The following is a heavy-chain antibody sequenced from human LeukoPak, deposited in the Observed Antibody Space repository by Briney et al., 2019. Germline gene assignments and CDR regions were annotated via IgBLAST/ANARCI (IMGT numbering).Heavy chain of an antibody. V-gene: IGHV3-74*01. Sequence: GGSLRLSCAASGFTFSSYWMHWVRQAPGKGLVWVSRINSDGSSTSYADSVKGRFTISRDNAKNTLYLQMNSLRAEDTAVYYCARDPPSTYYYDSSGPPTDYWGQGTLVTVSS. CDR2: INSDGSST. J-gene: IGHJ4*02. CDR3: ARDPPSTYYYDSSGPPTDY. D-gene: IGHD3-22*01. CDR1: GFTFSSYW.